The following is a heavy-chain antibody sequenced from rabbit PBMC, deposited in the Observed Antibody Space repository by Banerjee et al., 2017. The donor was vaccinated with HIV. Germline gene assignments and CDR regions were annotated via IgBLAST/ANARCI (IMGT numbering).Heavy chain of an antibody. V-gene: IGHV1S45*01. D-gene: IGHD4-1*01. CDR3: ARDLAGVIGWNFDL. Sequence: QEQLEESGGDLVKPEGSLTLTCTASGFSFSGSYWTCWVRQAPGKGLELIACIHVGSSGSTYYASWAKGRFTISKTSSTTVTLQMTSLTAADTATYFCARDLAGVIGWNFDLWGPGTL. CDR2: IHVGSSGST. J-gene: IGHJ4*01. CDR1: GFSFSGSYW.